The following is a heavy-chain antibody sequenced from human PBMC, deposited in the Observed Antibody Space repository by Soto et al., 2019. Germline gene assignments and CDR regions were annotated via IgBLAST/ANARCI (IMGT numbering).Heavy chain of an antibody. Sequence: ESLKISCSASGFTFRTYAMHWVRQAPGKGLEYVATVASNGVTTEYADSVRGRFAISRDNSNNALFLQMSSLRPEDTAVYYCVRDRIATGGTGLYNWFDPWGQGTLVTVSS. J-gene: IGHJ5*02. V-gene: IGHV3-64D*06. CDR3: VRDRIATGGTGLYNWFDP. CDR1: GFTFRTYA. D-gene: IGHD2-8*02. CDR2: VASNGVTT.